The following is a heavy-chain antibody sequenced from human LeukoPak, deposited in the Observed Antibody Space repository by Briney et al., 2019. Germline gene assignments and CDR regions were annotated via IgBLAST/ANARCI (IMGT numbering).Heavy chain of an antibody. D-gene: IGHD3-22*01. V-gene: IGHV3-30-3*01. J-gene: IGHJ4*02. CDR2: ISYDGSNK. Sequence: GSLRLSCAASGFTFSSYAMHWVRQAPGKGLEWVAVISYDGSNKYYADSVKGRFTISRDNSKNTLYLQMNSLRAEDTAVYYCARDRSSSGYPDYWGQGTLVTVSS. CDR1: GFTFSSYA. CDR3: ARDRSSSGYPDY.